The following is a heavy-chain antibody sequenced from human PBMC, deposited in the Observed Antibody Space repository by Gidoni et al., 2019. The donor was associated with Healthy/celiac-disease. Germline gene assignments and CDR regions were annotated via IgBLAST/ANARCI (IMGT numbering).Heavy chain of an antibody. CDR3: ARERLNRNDENNWFDP. CDR2: ISSSSSYI. Sequence: EVQLVEFGGGLVKPGGSLRLSCAASGFTFTSYSMNWVRQAPGKGLEWVSAISSSSSYIYYADSVKGRFTISRDNAKNSLYLQMNSLRAEDTAVYYCARERLNRNDENNWFDPWGQGTLVTVSS. J-gene: IGHJ5*02. D-gene: IGHD1-1*01. CDR1: GFTFTSYS. V-gene: IGHV3-21*01.